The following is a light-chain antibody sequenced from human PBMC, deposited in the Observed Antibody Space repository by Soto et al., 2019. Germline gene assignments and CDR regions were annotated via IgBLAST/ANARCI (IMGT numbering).Light chain of an antibody. V-gene: IGLV1-47*03. CDR3: ASWDDSLSETV. Sequence: QSVLTQPPSLSGTPGQRVTISCSGSNFNVKNNYVYWYQQFAGTAPKLLIYSNNRRPSGVPDRFSGSKSGSSASLAISGLWPDDEADYYCASWDDSLSETVFGGGTQLTVL. CDR1: NFNVKNNY. CDR2: SNN. J-gene: IGLJ7*01.